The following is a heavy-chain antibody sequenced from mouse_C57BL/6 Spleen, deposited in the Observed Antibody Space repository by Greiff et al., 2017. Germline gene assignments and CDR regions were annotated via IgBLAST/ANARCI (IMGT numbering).Heavy chain of an antibody. V-gene: IGHV1-50*01. CDR1: GYTFTSYW. D-gene: IGHD2-2*01. J-gene: IGHJ2*01. CDR3: GSMVTTGVGFDY. Sequence: VQLQQPGAELVKPGASVKLSCKASGYTFTSYWMQWVKQRPGQGLEWIGEIDPSDSYTNYNQKFKGKATLTVDTSSSTAYMQLSSLTSEDSAVYYCGSMVTTGVGFDYWGQGTTLTVSS. CDR2: IDPSDSYT.